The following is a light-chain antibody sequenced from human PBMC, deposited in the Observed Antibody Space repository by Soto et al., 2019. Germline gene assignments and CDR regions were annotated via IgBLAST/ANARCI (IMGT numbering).Light chain of an antibody. CDR3: QQYQT. J-gene: IGKJ3*01. V-gene: IGKV3-20*01. CDR2: RTS. CDR1: QSVSSNY. Sequence: EIVLTQSPGTLSLSPGERATLSCRASQSVSSNYLAWYQQKPGQAPRLLMFRTSSRATGFPARFSGSGSGTEFTLTISRLEPEDFAVYYCQQYQTFGPGTKVDIK.